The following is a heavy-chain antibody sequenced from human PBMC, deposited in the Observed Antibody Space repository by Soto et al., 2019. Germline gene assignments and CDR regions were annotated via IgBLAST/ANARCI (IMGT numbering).Heavy chain of an antibody. V-gene: IGHV1-69*13. D-gene: IGHD1-26*01. CDR1: GGTFSSYA. CDR3: ANRIVGATSFDY. Sequence: SVKVSCKASGGTFSSYAISWVRQAPGQGLEWMGGIIPIFGTANYAQKFQGRVTITADESTSTAYMELSSLRSEDTAVYYCANRIVGATSFDYWGQGTLVTVSS. CDR2: IIPIFGTA. J-gene: IGHJ4*02.